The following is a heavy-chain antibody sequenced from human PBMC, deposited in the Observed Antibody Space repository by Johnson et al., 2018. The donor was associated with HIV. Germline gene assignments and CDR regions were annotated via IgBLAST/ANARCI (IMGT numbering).Heavy chain of an antibody. J-gene: IGHJ3*02. CDR2: ISYDGSNK. V-gene: IGHV3-30*04. CDR3: ARGRKDIAAVDGLDTDGFDT. D-gene: IGHD6-13*01. CDR1: GFTFSTYT. Sequence: QVQLVESGGGVVQPGGSLRLSCAASGFTFSTYTMHWVRQAPGRGLEWVAVISYDGSNKYYAESVKGRFTISRDTSRDTLYLQMTSLRPEDKAVYYCARGRKDIAAVDGLDTDGFDTWGQGTMVTVS.